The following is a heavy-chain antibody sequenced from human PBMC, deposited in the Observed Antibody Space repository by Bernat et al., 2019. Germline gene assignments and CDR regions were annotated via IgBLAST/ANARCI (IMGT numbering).Heavy chain of an antibody. J-gene: IGHJ4*02. Sequence: EVQLVESGGGLVQPGRSLRLSCAASGFTFDDYAMHWVRQAPGKGLEWVSGISWNSGSIGYADSVKGRFTISRDNAKNSLYLQMNSLRAEDTALYYCAILTWGRVSNNNGAPETEDRWGQGTLVTVSS. V-gene: IGHV3-9*01. D-gene: IGHD1/OR15-1a*01. CDR3: AILTWGRVSNNNGAPETEDR. CDR2: ISWNSGSI. CDR1: GFTFDDYA.